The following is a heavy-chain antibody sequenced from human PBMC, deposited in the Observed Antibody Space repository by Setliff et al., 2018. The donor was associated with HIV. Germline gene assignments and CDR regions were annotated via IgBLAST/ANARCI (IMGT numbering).Heavy chain of an antibody. J-gene: IGHJ3*01. CDR3: ARDHGIAASVHDAFDL. V-gene: IGHV1-69*06. CDR1: GGTFSNSA. D-gene: IGHD6-13*01. Sequence: ASVKVSCKASGGTFSNSAISWVRQAPGQGPEWMGRIIPMFGTANHAQKFQGRVTITADKSTSTAYMELSSLRSEDTAVYYCARDHGIAASVHDAFDLWGQGTMVTVSS. CDR2: IIPMFGTA.